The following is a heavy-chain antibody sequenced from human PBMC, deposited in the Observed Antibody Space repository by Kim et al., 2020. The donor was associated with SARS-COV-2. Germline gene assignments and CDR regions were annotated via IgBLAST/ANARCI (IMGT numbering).Heavy chain of an antibody. D-gene: IGHD2-2*02. Sequence: ASVKVSCKASGYTFTSYYMHWVRQAPGQGLEWMGIINPSGGSTSYAQKFQGRVTMTRDTSTSTVYMELSSLRSEDTALYYCARGVVPAAIRPWDWFDPWGQGTLVTDSS. CDR3: ARGVVPAAIRPWDWFDP. V-gene: IGHV1-46*01. CDR2: INPSGGST. J-gene: IGHJ5*02. CDR1: GYTFTSYY.